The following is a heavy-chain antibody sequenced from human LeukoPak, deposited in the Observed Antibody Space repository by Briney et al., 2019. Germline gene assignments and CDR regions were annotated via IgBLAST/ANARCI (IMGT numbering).Heavy chain of an antibody. D-gene: IGHD4-17*01. CDR2: IIPIFGTA. J-gene: IGHJ4*02. CDR3: ARGNINDYGDSSALDY. V-gene: IGHV1-69*13. Sequence: ASVKVSCKASGYTFTSYGISWVRQAPGQGLEWMGGIIPIFGTANYAQKFQGRVTITADESTSTAYMELSSLRSEDTAVYYCARGNINDYGDSSALDYWGQGTLVTVSS. CDR1: GYTFTSYG.